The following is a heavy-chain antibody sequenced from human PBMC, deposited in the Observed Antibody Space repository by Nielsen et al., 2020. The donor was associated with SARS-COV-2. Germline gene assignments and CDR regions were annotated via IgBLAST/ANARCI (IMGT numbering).Heavy chain of an antibody. CDR3: ARGEQLWLPLYYYYMDV. CDR1: GFTFSSYA. J-gene: IGHJ6*03. Sequence: GGSLRLSCAASGFTFSSYAMHWVRQAPGKGLEWVAVISYDGSNKYYADSVKGRFTISRDNSKNTLYLQMNSLRAEDTAVYYCARGEQLWLPLYYYYMDVWGKGTTVTVSS. D-gene: IGHD5-18*01. CDR2: ISYDGSNK. V-gene: IGHV3-30-3*01.